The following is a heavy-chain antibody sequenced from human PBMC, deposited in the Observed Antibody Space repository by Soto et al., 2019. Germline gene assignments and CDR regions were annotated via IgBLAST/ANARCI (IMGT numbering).Heavy chain of an antibody. D-gene: IGHD4-17*01. J-gene: IGHJ4*02. CDR1: GGTFSSYA. V-gene: IGHV1-69*12. CDR3: ARLPTPSATVTTGNFDY. CDR2: IIPIFGTA. Sequence: QVQLVQSGAEVKKPGSSVKVSCKASGGTFSSYAISWVRQAPGQGLEWMGGIIPIFGTANYAQKFQGRVTITAXXSXSXXYMELSSLRSEDTAVYYCARLPTPSATVTTGNFDYWGQGTLVTVSS.